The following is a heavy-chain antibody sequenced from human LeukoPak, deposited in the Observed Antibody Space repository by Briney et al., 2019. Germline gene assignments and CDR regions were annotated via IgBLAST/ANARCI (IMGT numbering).Heavy chain of an antibody. V-gene: IGHV3-9*01. Sequence: PGGSLRLSCAASGFTFDDYSMHWVRHAPGRGLEWVAGISWNSGSAVYADSVKGRFTISRDNAKKSLLLQMNSLRTEDTALYYCEKDRTYSGYDALDHWGQGTLVTVSS. CDR1: GFTFDDYS. CDR3: EKDRTYSGYDALDH. CDR2: ISWNSGSA. D-gene: IGHD5-12*01. J-gene: IGHJ4*02.